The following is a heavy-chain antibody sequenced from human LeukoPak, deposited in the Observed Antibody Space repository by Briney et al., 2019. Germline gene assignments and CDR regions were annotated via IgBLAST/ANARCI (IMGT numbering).Heavy chain of an antibody. CDR1: GFTFSSYA. CDR3: ARWGNDYSQFDS. V-gene: IGHV3-23*01. J-gene: IGHJ4*02. CDR2: IGGSGDST. Sequence: GSLRLSCAASGFTFSSYAMSWVRQAPGKGLEWVSGIGGSGDSTYYADSVKGRFTISRDNSKNTLYLQMNSLRTEDTAVYFCARWGNDYSQFDSWGQGTLVTVSP. D-gene: IGHD4-11*01.